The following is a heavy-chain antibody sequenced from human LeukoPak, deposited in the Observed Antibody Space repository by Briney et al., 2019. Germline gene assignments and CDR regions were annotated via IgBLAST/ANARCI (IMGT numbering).Heavy chain of an antibody. Sequence: SETLSLTCTVSGGSISSGGYYWSWIRQHPGKGLEWIGYIYYSGSTYYNPSLKSRVTISVDTSKNQFSLKLSSVTAADTAVYYCARGPHKVVPAAMRENWFDPWGQGTLVTVSS. CDR1: GGSISSGGYY. J-gene: IGHJ5*02. CDR3: ARGPHKVVPAAMRENWFDP. CDR2: IYYSGST. D-gene: IGHD2-2*01. V-gene: IGHV4-31*03.